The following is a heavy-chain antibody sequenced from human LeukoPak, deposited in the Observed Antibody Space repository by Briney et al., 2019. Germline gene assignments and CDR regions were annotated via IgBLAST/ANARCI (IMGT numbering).Heavy chain of an antibody. V-gene: IGHV3-66*01. J-gene: IGHJ4*02. CDR1: GFTVSGNY. D-gene: IGHD6-6*01. CDR2: IYSGDST. CDR3: ARDLKYSSDY. Sequence: GGSLRLSCAASGFTVSGNYMSWLRQAPGKGLEWVSVIYSGDSTYYIDSVKGRFTISRDNSKNTVYLQMNSLRAEDTAVYYCARDLKYSSDYWGQGTLVTVSS.